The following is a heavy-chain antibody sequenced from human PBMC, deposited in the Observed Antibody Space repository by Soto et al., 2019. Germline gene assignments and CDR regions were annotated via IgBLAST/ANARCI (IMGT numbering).Heavy chain of an antibody. Sequence: WGSLLLSCAASVFTFSSYSMTWVRQAPGKELEWVSSISSSSSYIYYADSVKGRFTISRDNAKNSLYLQMNRLRAEDAAVYYCARDLVDVVVPDPGYGMDVWGQGTPVTVSS. V-gene: IGHV3-21*01. D-gene: IGHD2-2*01. CDR2: ISSSSSYI. CDR3: ARDLVDVVVPDPGYGMDV. J-gene: IGHJ6*02. CDR1: VFTFSSYS.